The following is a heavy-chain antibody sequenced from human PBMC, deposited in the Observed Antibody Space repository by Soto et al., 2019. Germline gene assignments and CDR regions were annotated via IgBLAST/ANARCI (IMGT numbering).Heavy chain of an antibody. CDR2: IYYDGRS. CDR3: ARGTMLRGPGYYYAMDV. D-gene: IGHD3-10*01. CDR1: GDSISRNGYF. J-gene: IGHJ6*02. V-gene: IGHV4-31*03. Sequence: LSLTCTVSGDSISRNGYFWTWIRQHPGKGLEWIGYIYYDGRSYYTPSLKSRVIISVDTSKNQFSLNLTAVTAADTAVYYCARGTMLRGPGYYYAMDVWGQGTTVTVSS.